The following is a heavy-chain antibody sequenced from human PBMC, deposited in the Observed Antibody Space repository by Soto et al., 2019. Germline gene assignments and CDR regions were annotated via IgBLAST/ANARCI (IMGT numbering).Heavy chain of an antibody. J-gene: IGHJ3*02. CDR1: GFTFSNYA. D-gene: IGHD1-26*01. CDR2: ISGSGDST. Sequence: GGSLRLSCAASGFTFSNYAMSWVRQAPGKGLEWVSVISGSGDSTYHADSVKGRFTISRDNSKNTLYLQMNSPRDEDTAVYYCARGDRGLGVDAFDIWGQGTTVTVSS. CDR3: ARGDRGLGVDAFDI. V-gene: IGHV3-23*01.